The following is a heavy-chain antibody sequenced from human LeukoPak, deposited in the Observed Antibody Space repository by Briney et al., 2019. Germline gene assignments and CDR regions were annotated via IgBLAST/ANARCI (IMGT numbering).Heavy chain of an antibody. V-gene: IGHV4-31*03. CDR2: IYYSGST. CDR3: ARGHGGNSGY. J-gene: IGHJ4*02. D-gene: IGHD4-23*01. Sequence: SETLSLTCTVSGGSISSGGYYWSWIRQHPGKGLEWIGYIYYSGSTYYNPSLKSRVTISVDTSKNQFSLELSSVTAADTAVYYCARGHGGNSGYWGQGTLVTVSS. CDR1: GGSISSGGYY.